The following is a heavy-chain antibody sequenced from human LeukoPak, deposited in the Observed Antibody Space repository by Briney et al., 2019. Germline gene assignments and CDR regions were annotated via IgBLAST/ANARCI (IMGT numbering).Heavy chain of an antibody. CDR1: GLTFRTTW. CDR3: ATARNFRFEY. D-gene: IGHD1-7*01. V-gene: IGHV3-74*01. Sequence: GGSLRLTCATSGLTFRTTWMHWVRQAPGKGLMWVSRMNGEGTTIDYADSVKGRFTVSRDYAKNTLFLQMNNLRTEDTALYFCATARNFRFEYWGQGSLVIVSA. CDR2: MNGEGTTI. J-gene: IGHJ4*02.